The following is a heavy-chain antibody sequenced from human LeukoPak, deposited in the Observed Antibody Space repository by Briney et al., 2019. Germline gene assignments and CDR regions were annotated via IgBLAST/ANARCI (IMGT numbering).Heavy chain of an antibody. J-gene: IGHJ5*02. V-gene: IGHV3-23*01. CDR3: AKMRFGSSSAGGDNWFDP. D-gene: IGHD6-6*01. CDR1: GFTFSTYA. CDR2: VSGSGGTT. Sequence: GGSLRLSCAASGFTFSTYAMTWARQAPGKGPEWVSAVSGSGGTTYCADSVRGRFTISRDNSKSTLYLQMNSLRAEDTAVYYRAKMRFGSSSAGGDNWFDPWGQGTLVTASS.